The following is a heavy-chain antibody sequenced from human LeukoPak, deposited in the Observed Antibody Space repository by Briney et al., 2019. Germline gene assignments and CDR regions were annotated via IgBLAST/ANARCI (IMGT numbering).Heavy chain of an antibody. J-gene: IGHJ4*02. Sequence: AGGSLRLSCAASGFTFSNYAMSWVRQAPGKGLEWVSTITGSGGSTYYADSVKGRFTISRDNSKNTLYLQMNSLRAEDTAVYYCARRNYYDSSASFDYWGQGTLVTVSS. CDR3: ARRNYYDSSASFDY. V-gene: IGHV3-23*01. CDR1: GFTFSNYA. D-gene: IGHD3-22*01. CDR2: ITGSGGST.